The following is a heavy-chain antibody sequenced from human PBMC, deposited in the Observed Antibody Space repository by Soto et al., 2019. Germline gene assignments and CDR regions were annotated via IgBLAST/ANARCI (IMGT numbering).Heavy chain of an antibody. CDR3: ARHVPAAGYYYGLDV. CDR1: GGTFSNYA. J-gene: IGHJ6*02. CDR2: IIPIFGTA. Sequence: QVQLVQSGAEVKKPGSSVKVSCKASGGTFSNYAISWVRQAPGQGLEWMGGIIPIFGTANYAQKLQGRVTITADESTSTAYMELSSLRSEDTAVYYCARHVPAAGYYYGLDVWGQGTTVTVSS. D-gene: IGHD2-2*01. V-gene: IGHV1-69*12.